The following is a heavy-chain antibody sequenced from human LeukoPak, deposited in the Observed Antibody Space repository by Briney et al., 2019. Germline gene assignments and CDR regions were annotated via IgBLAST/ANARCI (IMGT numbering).Heavy chain of an antibody. J-gene: IGHJ4*02. CDR2: VIRDGSFT. Sequence: GGSLRLSCAASGFTFRSYWMHWVRQAPGKGLEWVSRVIRDGSFTNYADSVKGRFTISRDNAKNTLYLQMSSLRAEDTAVYFCVRDGDDLNFDYWGQGGLVTVSS. CDR3: VRDGDDLNFDY. CDR1: GFTFRSYW. V-gene: IGHV3-74*01. D-gene: IGHD7-27*01.